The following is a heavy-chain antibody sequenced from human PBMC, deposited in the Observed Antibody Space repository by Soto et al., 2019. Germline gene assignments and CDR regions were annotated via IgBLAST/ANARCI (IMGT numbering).Heavy chain of an antibody. J-gene: IGHJ5*02. D-gene: IGHD3-10*01. V-gene: IGHV4-34*01. Sequence: SETLSLTCAVYGGSFSGYYWTWIRQHPVKGLEWIGYISNSGRTYYNPSLKSRLTISLDTSKNQFSLKLTSVTAADTAVYYCARDPGSGSYYGWFDPWGQGTLVTVSS. CDR1: GGSFSGYY. CDR2: ISNSGRT. CDR3: ARDPGSGSYYGWFDP.